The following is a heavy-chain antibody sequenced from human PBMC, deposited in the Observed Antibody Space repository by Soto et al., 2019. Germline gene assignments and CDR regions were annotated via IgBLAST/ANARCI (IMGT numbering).Heavy chain of an antibody. Sequence: PSVPLSVRCAVCGDSVSTFYGSWIWQPPGKGLEWIGYIYYTGSTNYNPSLKSRVTMSVDTSKKQFSLKLTSVNAADTAVYYCARQRGNYFDYWGQGSLVTVSS. V-gene: IGHV4-59*02. J-gene: IGHJ4*02. CDR1: GDSVSTFY. D-gene: IGHD3-10*01. CDR3: ARQRGNYFDY. CDR2: IYYTGST.